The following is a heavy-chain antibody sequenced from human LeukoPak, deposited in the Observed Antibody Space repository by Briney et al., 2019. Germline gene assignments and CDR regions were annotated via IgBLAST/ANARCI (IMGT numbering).Heavy chain of an antibody. V-gene: IGHV3-23*01. J-gene: IGHJ4*02. D-gene: IGHD3-22*01. CDR2: ISGSGGST. CDR3: AKDFDSGGSYDGAHS. Sequence: LTGGSLRLSCAASGFTFSSYAMSWVRQAPGKGLEWVSAISGSGGSTYYADSVKGRFTISRDNSKNTVYLQMNSLRPEDTAVYFCAKDFDSGGSYDGAHSWGQGALVTVSS. CDR1: GFTFSSYA.